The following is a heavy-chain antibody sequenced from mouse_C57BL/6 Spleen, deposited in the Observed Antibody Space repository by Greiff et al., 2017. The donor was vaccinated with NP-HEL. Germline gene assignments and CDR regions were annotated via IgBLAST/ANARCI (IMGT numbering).Heavy chain of an antibody. V-gene: IGHV2-3*01. Sequence: VKVEYSFPGLVAPSERGKRTGEFSGFSLTSYGVSWVRQPPGKGLEWLGVIWGDGSTNYHSALLSRMSISKDNSKSQVFLKLNSLQTDDTATYYCALNYGFAYWGQGTLVTVSA. CDR2: IWGDGST. D-gene: IGHD1-1*01. J-gene: IGHJ3*01. CDR3: ALNYGFAY. CDR1: GFSLTSYG.